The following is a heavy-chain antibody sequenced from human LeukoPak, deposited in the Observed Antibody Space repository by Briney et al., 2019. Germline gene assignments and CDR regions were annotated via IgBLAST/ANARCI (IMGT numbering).Heavy chain of an antibody. D-gene: IGHD7-27*01. J-gene: IGHJ4*02. CDR2: IITGGLKT. Sequence: GGSLRLSCAASGFTFSSYTMSWVRQAPGKGRRWGSTIITGGLKTYYADSVKGRFTVSRDDSKNTLYLQMNSLRAEDTAVYYPAKDGGLGASAHWGDSWGRGTLVTVSS. CDR1: GFTFSSYT. V-gene: IGHV3-23*01. CDR3: AKDGGLGASAHWGDS.